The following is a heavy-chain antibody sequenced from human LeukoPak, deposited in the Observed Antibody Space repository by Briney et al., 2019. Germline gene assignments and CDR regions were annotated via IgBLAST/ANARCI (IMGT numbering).Heavy chain of an antibody. CDR2: ISGGGGNR. CDR1: GGSISSSSYY. V-gene: IGHV3-23*01. D-gene: IGHD2-15*01. Sequence: ETLSLTCTVSGGSISSSSYYWGWIRQPPGKGLEWVSGISGGGGNRYYAESVKGRFTISRDNSKNTLYLQVNSLRAEDTAVYYCAKDRPPTSYCSGGSCQWFDPWGQGTLVTVSS. J-gene: IGHJ5*02. CDR3: AKDRPPTSYCSGGSCQWFDP.